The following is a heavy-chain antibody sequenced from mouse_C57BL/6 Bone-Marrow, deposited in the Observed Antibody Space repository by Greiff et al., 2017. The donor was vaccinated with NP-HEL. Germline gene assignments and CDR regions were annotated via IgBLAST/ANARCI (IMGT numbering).Heavy chain of an antibody. CDR3: ARRVAPGAMDY. D-gene: IGHD1-3*01. J-gene: IGHJ4*01. CDR1: GFTFSDYY. Sequence: EVKLVESGGGLVQPGGSLKLSCAASGFTFSDYYMYWVRQTPEKRLEWVAYISNGGGSTYYPDTVKGRFTISRDNAKNTLYLQMSRLRAEDTAMYYCARRVAPGAMDYWGQGTSVTVSS. V-gene: IGHV5-12*01. CDR2: ISNGGGST.